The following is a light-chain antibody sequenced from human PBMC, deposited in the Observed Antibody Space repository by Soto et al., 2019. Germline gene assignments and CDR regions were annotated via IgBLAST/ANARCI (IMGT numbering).Light chain of an antibody. CDR1: QSISIW. CDR3: QQYNSYSGP. J-gene: IGKJ1*01. Sequence: DIQMTQYTSTLSASVGDRVTITCRASQSISIWLAWYQQKPGKAPKLLIYDASSLESGVPSRFSGSGSGTEFTLTISRLQPDDFAGYYCQQYNSYSGPFGQGTK. CDR2: DAS. V-gene: IGKV1-5*01.